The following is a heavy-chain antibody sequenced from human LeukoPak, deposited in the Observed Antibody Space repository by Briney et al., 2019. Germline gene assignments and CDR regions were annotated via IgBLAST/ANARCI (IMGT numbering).Heavy chain of an antibody. J-gene: IGHJ4*02. CDR1: GFTFSNYW. D-gene: IGHD3-3*01. CDR3: ARDVRDFWSGSYYFDS. V-gene: IGHV3-74*01. Sequence: GGSLRLSCAASGFTFSNYWMYWVRHAPGKGLVWVSCINSDESSTNYADSVKGRFTISRDNAKNTLFLQMNSLRAEDTAVYYCARDVRDFWSGSYYFDSWGQGTLVTVSS. CDR2: INSDESST.